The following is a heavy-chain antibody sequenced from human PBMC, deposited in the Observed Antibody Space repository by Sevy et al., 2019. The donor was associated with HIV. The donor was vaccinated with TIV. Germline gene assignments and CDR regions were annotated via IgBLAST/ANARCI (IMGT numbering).Heavy chain of an antibody. CDR3: ASGAYYYASRSQNFDY. D-gene: IGHD3-10*01. J-gene: IGHJ4*02. CDR1: GFTFSSYG. Sequence: GGSLRLSCAASGFTFSSYGMHWFRQAPGKGLEWVAVIWYDGTNKYYADSVKGRFTISRDNSKNTLYLQMNSLRAEDTAVYYCASGAYYYASRSQNFDYWGPRTLVTVSS. V-gene: IGHV3-33*01. CDR2: IWYDGTNK.